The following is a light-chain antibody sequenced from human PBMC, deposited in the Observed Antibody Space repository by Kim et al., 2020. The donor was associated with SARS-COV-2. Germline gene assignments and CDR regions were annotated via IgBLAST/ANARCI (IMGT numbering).Light chain of an antibody. CDR2: GKN. CDR3: NSRDSSGNHLV. Sequence: SSELTQDPAVSVALGQTVRITCQGDSLRSYYASWYQQKPGQAPVLVIYGKNNRPSGIPDRFSGSSSGNTASSTINGAQAEDEADYYCNSRDSSGNHLVFGGGTKLTVL. CDR1: SLRSYY. J-gene: IGLJ3*02. V-gene: IGLV3-19*01.